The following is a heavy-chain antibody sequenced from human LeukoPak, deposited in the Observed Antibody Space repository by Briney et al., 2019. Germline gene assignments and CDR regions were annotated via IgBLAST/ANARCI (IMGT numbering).Heavy chain of an antibody. CDR2: IKPDGSGE. V-gene: IGHV3-7*01. Sequence: GGSLRLSCVASGFTFSRFWMIWVRQAPGKGLVGVAMIKPDGSGEYYLDSVKGRFTISRDNAKNSLYLQMNSLRADDTAVYFCMTGYSSHWYNEGNYWGQGILVTVSS. D-gene: IGHD6-19*01. CDR3: MTGYSSHWYNEGNY. J-gene: IGHJ4*02. CDR1: GFTFSRFW.